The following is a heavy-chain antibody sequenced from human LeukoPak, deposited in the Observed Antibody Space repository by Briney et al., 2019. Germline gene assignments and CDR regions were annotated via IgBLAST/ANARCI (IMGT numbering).Heavy chain of an antibody. J-gene: IGHJ4*02. Sequence: PGGSLRLSCAASGFTFSSYAMSWVRQAPGKGLEWVSAISGSGGSTYYADSVKGRFTISRDNSKNTLYLQMNSLRAEDTAVYYCARRIAVAGHFDYWGQGTLVTVSS. V-gene: IGHV3-23*01. D-gene: IGHD6-19*01. CDR3: ARRIAVAGHFDY. CDR2: ISGSGGST. CDR1: GFTFSSYA.